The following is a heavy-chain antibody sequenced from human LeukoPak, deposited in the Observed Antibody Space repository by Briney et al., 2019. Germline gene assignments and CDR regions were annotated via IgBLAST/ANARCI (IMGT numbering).Heavy chain of an antibody. J-gene: IGHJ4*02. Sequence: APTRANATQTLTLTCTFSWFSRSSSVVDVGSICQPPGIAVVWLALMYWDDDKPYSRSMKSRLTITKDTSKTQVVLTMTNMNPVDTATYYCALKGGSSLDFDYWGQGTLVTVSS. D-gene: IGHD6-13*01. CDR3: ALKGGSSLDFDY. CDR2: MYWDDDK. CDR1: WFSRSSSVVD. V-gene: IGHV2-5*02.